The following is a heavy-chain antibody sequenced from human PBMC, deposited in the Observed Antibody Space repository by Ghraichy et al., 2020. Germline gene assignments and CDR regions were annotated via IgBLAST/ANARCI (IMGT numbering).Heavy chain of an antibody. J-gene: IGHJ6*02. CDR2: INQDGTEK. CDR1: GFTSSSYW. CDR3: AREKHYQILYDFYAMDV. D-gene: IGHD3-3*02. V-gene: IGHV3-7*01. Sequence: GGSLRLSCGASGFTSSSYWMTWVRQAPGKGLERVANINQDGTEKFYVDSVKGRFTISRDNANNSVFLQMSSLRAEDTAVYYCAREKHYQILYDFYAMDVWGQGTPVTVSS.